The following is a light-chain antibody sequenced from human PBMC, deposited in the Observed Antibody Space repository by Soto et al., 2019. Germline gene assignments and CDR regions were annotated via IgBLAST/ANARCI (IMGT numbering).Light chain of an antibody. CDR2: DAS. Sequence: DIQMTQSPASLSASVGDXVTLTCQASRDIDKFLNWYQQKPGKAPKLLIDDASNLQSGVPSRFSGSGSGTDFTLTISSVQPGDVATYYCQKYNSAPPITFGQGTRLEIK. J-gene: IGKJ5*01. CDR1: RDIDKF. CDR3: QKYNSAPPIT. V-gene: IGKV1-27*01.